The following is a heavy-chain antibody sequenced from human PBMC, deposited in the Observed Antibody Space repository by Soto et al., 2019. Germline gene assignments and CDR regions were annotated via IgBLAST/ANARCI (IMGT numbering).Heavy chain of an antibody. J-gene: IGHJ4*02. CDR2: ISGNGGST. CDR3: AKRHYYGSGSYDS. CDR1: GFIFSSYA. Sequence: EVQLLESGGGLVQPGGSLRLSCAASGFIFSSYAMSWVRQAPGKGLEWVSTISGNGGSTYYADSVKGRFSISRDNSKNTLFLQMNSLRAEDTAVYYCAKRHYYGSGSYDSWGQGTLVTVSS. D-gene: IGHD3-10*01. V-gene: IGHV3-23*01.